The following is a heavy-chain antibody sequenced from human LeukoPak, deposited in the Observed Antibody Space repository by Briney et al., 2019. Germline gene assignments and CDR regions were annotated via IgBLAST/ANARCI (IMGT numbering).Heavy chain of an antibody. CDR1: GGTFSSYA. D-gene: IGHD6-13*01. Sequence: SVKVSCKASGGTFSSYAISWVRQAPGQGLEWMGGIIPIFGTANYAQKFQGRVTITADKSTSTAYMELSSLRSEDTTVYYCARVAAADPYNWFDPWGQGTLVTVSS. CDR3: ARVAAADPYNWFDP. CDR2: IIPIFGTA. J-gene: IGHJ5*02. V-gene: IGHV1-69*06.